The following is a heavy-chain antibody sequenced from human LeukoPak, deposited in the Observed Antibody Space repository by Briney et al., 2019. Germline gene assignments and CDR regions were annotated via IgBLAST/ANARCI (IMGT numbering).Heavy chain of an antibody. CDR1: GLTFSSYS. CDR3: ARSIAVAGTGL. J-gene: IGHJ4*02. Sequence: GGSLRLSCAASGLTFSSYSMNWVRQAPGKGLEWVSSISSSSSYIYYADSVKGRFTISRDNAKNSLYLQMNSLRAEDTAVYYCARSIAVAGTGLWGQGTLVTVSS. V-gene: IGHV3-21*01. D-gene: IGHD6-19*01. CDR2: ISSSSSYI.